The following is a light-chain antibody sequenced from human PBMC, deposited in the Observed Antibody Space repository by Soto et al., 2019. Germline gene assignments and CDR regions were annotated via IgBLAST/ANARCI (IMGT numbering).Light chain of an antibody. Sequence: EIVLTQSPGTLSLSPGERATLSCRASQSLTNSFIAWYQQKPGQAPRLLIYDTSSRATGIPDRFSGSGSGTGFTLTISSLQSEDSAVYYCQQYNNWPPWTFGQGTKVDI. CDR3: QQYNNWPPWT. CDR1: QSLTNSF. V-gene: IGKV3-20*01. J-gene: IGKJ1*01. CDR2: DTS.